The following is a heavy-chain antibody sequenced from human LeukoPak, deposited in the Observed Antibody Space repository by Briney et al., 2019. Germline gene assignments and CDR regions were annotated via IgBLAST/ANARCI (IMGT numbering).Heavy chain of an antibody. D-gene: IGHD5-12*01. V-gene: IGHV5-51*01. CDR3: ARRNSGYDAALTDAFDI. CDR1: GYSFTSYW. J-gene: IGHJ3*02. Sequence: GESLKISSKGSGYSFTSYWIGWVRQMPGKGLKWMGFIYPGDSGTRYSPSFQGQVTISADKSISTAYLQWSSLQASATAVYYCARRNSGYDAALTDAFDIWGQGTMATVSS. CDR2: IYPGDSGT.